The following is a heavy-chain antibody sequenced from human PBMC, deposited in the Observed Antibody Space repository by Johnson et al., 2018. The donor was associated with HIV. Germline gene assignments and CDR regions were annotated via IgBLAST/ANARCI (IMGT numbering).Heavy chain of an antibody. CDR2: IGTAGDT. J-gene: IGHJ3*02. D-gene: IGHD1-7*01. V-gene: IGHV3-13*01. CDR3: ARGISNWNYFDDDAFDI. Sequence: RLSCAASGFTFDDYAMHWVRQAPGKGLEWVSAIGTAGDTYYPGSVKGRFTISRENAKNSLYLQMNSLRAEDTAVYYCARGISNWNYFDDDAFDIWGQGTMVTVSS. CDR1: GFTFDDYA.